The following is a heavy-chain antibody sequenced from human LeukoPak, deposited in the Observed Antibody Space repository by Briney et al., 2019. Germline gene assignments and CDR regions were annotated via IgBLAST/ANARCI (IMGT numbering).Heavy chain of an antibody. D-gene: IGHD2-2*01. CDR3: AKPMEYQLLSDY. CDR2: ISGSGGST. V-gene: IGHV3-23*01. Sequence: GSLRLSCAASGFTFSSYAMSWVRQAQGKGLEWVSAISGSGGSTYYADSVKGRFTISRDNSKNTLYLQMNSLRAEDTAVYYCAKPMEYQLLSDYWGQEPWSPSPQ. CDR1: GFTFSSYA. J-gene: IGHJ4*01.